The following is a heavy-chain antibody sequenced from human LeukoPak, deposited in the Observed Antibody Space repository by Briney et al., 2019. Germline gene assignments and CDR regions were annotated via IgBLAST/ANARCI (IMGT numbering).Heavy chain of an antibody. J-gene: IGHJ4*02. D-gene: IGHD6-13*01. V-gene: IGHV3-74*01. Sequence: GGSLRLSCAASGFTVSSNYMSWVRQGPGKGLVWVSRINSDGSSPTYEDPVKGRFTISRDNAKNTLYLQMKSLRAEDTAVYYCARVPRGVRYSSSWSGYIDYWGQGTLVTVSS. CDR3: ARVPRGVRYSSSWSGYIDY. CDR1: GFTVSSNY. CDR2: INSDGSSP.